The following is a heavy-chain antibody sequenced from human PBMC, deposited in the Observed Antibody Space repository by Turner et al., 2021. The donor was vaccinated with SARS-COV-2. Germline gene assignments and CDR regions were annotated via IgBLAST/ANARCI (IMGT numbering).Heavy chain of an antibody. J-gene: IGHJ5*02. CDR3: ASRRGGSAAYNP. CDR1: GGSINTSPYY. Sequence: QLMLQESGRGLVTSSESLSVTCTVAGGSINTSPYYWGWIRQPPGKGLEWIGNIYYSGSTYYNPSLKSRIIISIDTSKNQFSLQVTSVTAADTAIYYCASRRGGSAAYNPWGQGTLVTVSS. V-gene: IGHV4-39*01. CDR2: IYYSGST. D-gene: IGHD6-13*01.